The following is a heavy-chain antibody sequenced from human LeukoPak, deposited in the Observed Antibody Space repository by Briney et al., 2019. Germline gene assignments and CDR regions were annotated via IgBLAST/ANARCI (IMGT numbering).Heavy chain of an antibody. V-gene: IGHV1-2*02. Sequence: GASVKVSCKASGYIFTHDYIHWVRQPPGQGLEWMGWINPDNGDTKYAQNFQGRVTLTRDTATTTVYMELSGLSYDDTAKYYCARDFFTGFGMDAWGNGTTVIISS. CDR2: INPDNGDT. CDR1: GYIFTHDY. CDR3: ARDFFTGFGMDA. J-gene: IGHJ6*04. D-gene: IGHD2-8*02.